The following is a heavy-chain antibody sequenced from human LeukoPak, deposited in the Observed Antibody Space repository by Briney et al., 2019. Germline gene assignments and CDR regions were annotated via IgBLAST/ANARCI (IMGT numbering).Heavy chain of an antibody. CDR3: ATLIIAAAGGYFTY. V-gene: IGHV4-59*01. CDR2: IYYSGST. CDR1: GGSISSYY. D-gene: IGHD6-13*01. Sequence: KPSETLSLTCSVSGGSISSYYWSWIRQPPGKGLEWIGYIYYSGSTNYNPSLKSRVTISVDTSKNQFSLKLSSVTAADTAVYYCATLIIAAAGGYFTYWGQEPLVTVS. J-gene: IGHJ4*02.